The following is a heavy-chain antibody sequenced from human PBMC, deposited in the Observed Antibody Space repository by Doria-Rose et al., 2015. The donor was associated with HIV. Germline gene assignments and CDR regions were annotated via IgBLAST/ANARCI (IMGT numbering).Heavy chain of an antibody. CDR2: IFSDDER. D-gene: IGHD6-13*01. V-gene: IGHV2-26*01. CDR1: GVSLSSPGMG. Sequence: QITLKESGPVLVKPTETLTLTCTVSGVSLSSPGMGVSRIRQPPGKALEWLANIFSDDERSYKTSLKCRLTISRGTSKSQVVLTMTGMDPVDTATYYCARIKSSRWYHKYYFDFWGQGTLVIVSA. J-gene: IGHJ4*02. CDR3: ARIKSSRWYHKYYFDF.